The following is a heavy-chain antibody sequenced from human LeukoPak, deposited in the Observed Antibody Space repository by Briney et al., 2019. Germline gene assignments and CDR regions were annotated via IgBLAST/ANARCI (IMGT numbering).Heavy chain of an antibody. CDR1: GFTFSSYA. CDR2: ISYDGSNK. D-gene: IGHD3-9*01. V-gene: IGHV3-30-3*01. CDR3: ARESPYFDWFKYYYGMDV. J-gene: IGHJ6*02. Sequence: PGRSLRLSCAASGFTFSSYAMHWVRQAPGKGLEWVAVISYDGSNKYYADSVKGRFTISRDNSKNTLYLQMNSLRAEDTAVYYCARESPYFDWFKYYYGMDVWGQGTTVTVSS.